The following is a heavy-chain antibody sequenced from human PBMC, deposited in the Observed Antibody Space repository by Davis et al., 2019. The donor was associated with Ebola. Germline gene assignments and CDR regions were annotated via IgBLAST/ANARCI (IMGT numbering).Heavy chain of an antibody. Sequence: SETLSLTCAVYGGSFSGYYWSWIRQPPGKGLEWIGEINHSGSTNYNPSLKSRVTISVDTSKNQFSLKLSSVTAADTAVYYCARVWNYVRFDPWGQGTLVTVSS. CDR3: ARVWNYVRFDP. J-gene: IGHJ5*02. V-gene: IGHV4-34*01. D-gene: IGHD1-7*01. CDR1: GGSFSGYY. CDR2: INHSGST.